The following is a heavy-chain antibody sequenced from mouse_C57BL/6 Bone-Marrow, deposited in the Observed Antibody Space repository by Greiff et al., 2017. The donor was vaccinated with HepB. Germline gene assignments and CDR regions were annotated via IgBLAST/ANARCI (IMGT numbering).Heavy chain of an antibody. Sequence: QVQLQQPGAELVKPRASVKLSCKASGYTFTSYWMHWVKQRPGQGLEWIGMIHPNSGSTNYNEKFKSKATLTVDKSSSTAYMQLSSLTSEDSAVYYCARNYGSLFAYWGQGTLVTVSA. CDR1: GYTFTSYW. CDR2: IHPNSGST. V-gene: IGHV1-64*01. CDR3: ARNYGSLFAY. D-gene: IGHD1-1*01. J-gene: IGHJ3*01.